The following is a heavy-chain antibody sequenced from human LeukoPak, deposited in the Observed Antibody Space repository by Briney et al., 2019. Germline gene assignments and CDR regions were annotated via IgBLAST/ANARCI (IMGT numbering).Heavy chain of an antibody. J-gene: IGHJ5*02. V-gene: IGHV3-21*01. D-gene: IGHD6-25*01. Sequence: PGGSLRLSCAASGFTFSSYSMNWVRQAPGKGLEWVSSISSSSSYIYYADSVKGRFTISRDNAKNSLYLQMNSLRAEDTAVYYCSRRWKQRGKWFAPGGRGTWVTVSS. CDR1: GFTFSSYS. CDR3: SRRWKQRGKWFAP. CDR2: ISSSSSYI.